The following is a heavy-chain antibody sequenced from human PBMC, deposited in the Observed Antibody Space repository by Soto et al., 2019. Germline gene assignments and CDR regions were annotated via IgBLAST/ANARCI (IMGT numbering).Heavy chain of an antibody. J-gene: IGHJ6*02. CDR1: GFTFSSYW. V-gene: IGHV3-7*01. D-gene: IGHD2-2*01. CDR2: IKQDGSEK. Sequence: GSLRLSCVDSGFTFSSYWMSWVRPAPGKGLEWVANIKQDGSEKYYVDSVKGRFTISRDNAKKSVYLQMNSLRAEDTAIYYCARGVIPAAPDYYGMDVWGQGTTVTVSS. CDR3: ARGVIPAAPDYYGMDV.